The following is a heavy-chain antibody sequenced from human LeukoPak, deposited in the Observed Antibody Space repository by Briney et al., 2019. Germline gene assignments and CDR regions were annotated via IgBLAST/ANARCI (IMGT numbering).Heavy chain of an antibody. CDR2: IYHSGSA. J-gene: IGHJ4*02. D-gene: IGHD2-2*01. V-gene: IGHV4-38-2*01. Sequence: SETLSLTCAVSGYSISSGYQWAWIRQSPGKGLEWIGSIYHSGSAHYNPSLKSRVTISVDTSKNQFSLKLSSVTAADTAVYYCARGLGYCSSTSCYYYFDYWGQGTLVTVSS. CDR3: ARGLGYCSSTSCYYYFDY. CDR1: GYSISSGYQ.